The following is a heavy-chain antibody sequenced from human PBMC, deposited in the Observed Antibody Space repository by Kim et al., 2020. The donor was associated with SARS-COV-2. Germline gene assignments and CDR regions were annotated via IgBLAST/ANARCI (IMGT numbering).Heavy chain of an antibody. Sequence: ASVKVSCKASGYTFTGYYMHWVRQAPGQGLEWMGWINPNSGGTNYAQKFQGRVTMTRDTSISTAYMELSRLRSDDTAVYYCASNWPRGLSRASFDYWGQGTLVTVSS. CDR2: INPNSGGT. CDR1: GYTFTGYY. CDR3: ASNWPRGLSRASFDY. D-gene: IGHD1-20*01. V-gene: IGHV1-2*02. J-gene: IGHJ4*02.